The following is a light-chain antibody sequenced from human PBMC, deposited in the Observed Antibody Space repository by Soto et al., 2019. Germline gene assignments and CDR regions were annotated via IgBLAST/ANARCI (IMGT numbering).Light chain of an antibody. J-gene: IGKJ1*01. CDR2: GAS. V-gene: IGKV3-15*01. Sequence: DIVMTQSPATLSLAPGERATLSCRASQSVSSNLAWYQQKPGQAPRLLIYGASTRATGIPARFSGSGSGTEFTLTITSLQSEDFAVYYCQQYNNWPPGTFGQGTKVDIK. CDR3: QQYNNWPPGT. CDR1: QSVSSN.